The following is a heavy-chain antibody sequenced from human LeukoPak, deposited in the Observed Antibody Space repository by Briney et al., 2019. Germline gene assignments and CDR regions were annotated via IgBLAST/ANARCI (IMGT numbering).Heavy chain of an antibody. CDR2: ISGSTGYI. Sequence: GGSLRLSCAVSGFTFSDYGMSWVRQAPGKGLEWVSSISGSTGYIYYADSVKGRFTISRDNAKNSLYLQMNSLRAEDTAVYYCASEGVNSMLRGVIYGMDVWGQGTTVTVSS. V-gene: IGHV3-21*01. D-gene: IGHD3-10*01. CDR3: ASEGVNSMLRGVIYGMDV. J-gene: IGHJ6*02. CDR1: GFTFSDYG.